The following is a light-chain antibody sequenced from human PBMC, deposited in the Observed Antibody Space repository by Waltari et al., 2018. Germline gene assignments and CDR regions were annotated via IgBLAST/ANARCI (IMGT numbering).Light chain of an antibody. J-gene: IGKJ4*01. Sequence: EIVLTQSPATLSLSHGERATLSCRASQSVSSYLVWYQQKPGQAPRLLIYDASNRATGIPARFSGSGSGTDFTLTISSLEPEDFAVYYCQQRSNWPLTFGGGTKVEIK. CDR1: QSVSSY. CDR2: DAS. V-gene: IGKV3-11*01. CDR3: QQRSNWPLT.